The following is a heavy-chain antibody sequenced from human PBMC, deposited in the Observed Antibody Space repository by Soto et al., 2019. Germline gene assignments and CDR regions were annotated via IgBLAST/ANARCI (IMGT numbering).Heavy chain of an antibody. Sequence: GGSLRLSCAGSGFIFGNAWLSWVRQAPGKGLEWVGRVKRKSDGETTDYAAPVTGRSTISRDDSKPTVYLQMNSLKIEDTGIYYCFAGSPFEYWGQGTLVTVSS. D-gene: IGHD1-26*01. J-gene: IGHJ4*02. CDR2: VKRKSDGETT. V-gene: IGHV3-15*05. CDR3: FAGSPFEY. CDR1: GFIFGNAW.